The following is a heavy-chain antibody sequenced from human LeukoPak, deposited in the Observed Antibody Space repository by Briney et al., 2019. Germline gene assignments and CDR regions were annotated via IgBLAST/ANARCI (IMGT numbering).Heavy chain of an antibody. D-gene: IGHD3-10*01. CDR3: ARVRKVDYGSGSYYTGIDYYYYMDV. Sequence: ASVKVSCKASGYTFTSYAMNWVRQAPGQGVEGMGWINTNTGNPTYAQGFTGRFVFSLDTSVSTAYLQISILKAEDTAVYYCARVRKVDYGSGSYYTGIDYYYYMDVWGKGTTVTVSS. J-gene: IGHJ6*03. CDR1: GYTFTSYA. V-gene: IGHV7-4-1*02. CDR2: INTNTGNP.